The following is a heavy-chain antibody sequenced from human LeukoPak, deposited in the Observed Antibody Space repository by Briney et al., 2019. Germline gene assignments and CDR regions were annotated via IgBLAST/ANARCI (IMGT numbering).Heavy chain of an antibody. V-gene: IGHV4-39*07. CDR3: ARWSGSYLDFDY. CDR2: IYYSGST. J-gene: IGHJ4*02. CDR1: VGSITRRSYY. Sequence: PSETLSLTCTVPVGSITRRSYYSGWIRQPPGKGLGWLVFIYYSGSTYYNQSLKGRVTISVDTSKNQFYLKLSTVTAADTAVYYCARWSGSYLDFDYGGQGTLVIVSS. D-gene: IGHD1-26*01.